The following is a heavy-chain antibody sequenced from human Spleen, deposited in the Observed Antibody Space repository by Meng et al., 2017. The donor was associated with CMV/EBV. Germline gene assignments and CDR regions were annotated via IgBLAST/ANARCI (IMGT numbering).Heavy chain of an antibody. J-gene: IGHJ4*02. CDR2: ISSSGRTI. V-gene: IGHV3-11*04. CDR3: ARAATRDYGGTLEF. Sequence: GESLKISCAASGFTFRDYFMSWIRQAPGKGLEWVSYISSSGRTIYYADSVKGRFTISRDNAKNSLYLQMNSLRAEDTAVYYCARAATRDYGGTLEFWGQGTLVTVSS. D-gene: IGHD4-23*01. CDR1: GFTFRDYF.